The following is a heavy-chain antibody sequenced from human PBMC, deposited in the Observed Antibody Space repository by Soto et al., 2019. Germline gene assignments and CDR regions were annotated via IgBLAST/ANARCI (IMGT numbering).Heavy chain of an antibody. D-gene: IGHD6-13*01. V-gene: IGHV1-18*01. J-gene: IGHJ5*02. CDR3: ARDSSSSSWEPDWFDP. CDR2: VSAYNGNT. Sequence: GASVKVSCKASGYTFTSYGISWVRQAPGQGLEWMGWVSAYNGNTNYAQKLQGRVTMTTDTSTSTAYMELRSLRSDDTAVYYCARDSSSSSWEPDWFDPWGQGTLVTV. CDR1: GYTFTSYG.